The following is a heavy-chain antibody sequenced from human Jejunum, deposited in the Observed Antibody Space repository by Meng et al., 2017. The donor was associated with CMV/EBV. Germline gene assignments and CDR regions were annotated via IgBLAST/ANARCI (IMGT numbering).Heavy chain of an antibody. D-gene: IGHD2-21*02. J-gene: IGHJ4*02. CDR3: ARDSIGDSYCDY. CDR1: GSGFAGYY. V-gene: IGHV1-2*02. CDR2: INPNSGDT. Sequence: SGSGFAGYYLHWERQAPGQGLEWLGWINPNSGDTSYAQNFQDRVTMTRDTSISTAYMELNRLRSDDTAVYYCARDSIGDSYCDYWGQGKVVTVSS.